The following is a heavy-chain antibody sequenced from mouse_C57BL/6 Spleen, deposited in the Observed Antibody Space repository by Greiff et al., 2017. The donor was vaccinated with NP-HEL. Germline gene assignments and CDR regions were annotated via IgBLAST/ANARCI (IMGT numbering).Heavy chain of an antibody. J-gene: IGHJ3*01. CDR1: GYAFSSYW. CDR3: ARSATGTLAWFAY. Sequence: QVQLKQSGAELVKPGASVKISCKASGYAFSSYWMNWVKQRPGKGLEWIGQLYPGDGDTNYNGKFKGKATLTADKSSSTAYMQLSSLTSEDSAVYFCARSATGTLAWFAYWGQGTLVTVSA. V-gene: IGHV1-80*01. D-gene: IGHD4-1*01. CDR2: LYPGDGDT.